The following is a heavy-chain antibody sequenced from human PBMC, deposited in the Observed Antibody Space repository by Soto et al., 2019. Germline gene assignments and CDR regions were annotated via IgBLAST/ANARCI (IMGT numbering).Heavy chain of an antibody. CDR2: IYHTGAT. CDR1: GGNIINLDDY. Sequence: TVVGGNIINLDDYCTWKSKPQGKGLEWIGLIYHTGATYYNPSHENRVVMSVDTSNNQFSLKLSSVTAADTAVFYCARGAVVNLVRGVMGGNWFDPWGQGTLVTVSS. D-gene: IGHD3-10*01. V-gene: IGHV4-30-4*01. CDR3: ARGAVVNLVRGVMGGNWFDP. J-gene: IGHJ5*02.